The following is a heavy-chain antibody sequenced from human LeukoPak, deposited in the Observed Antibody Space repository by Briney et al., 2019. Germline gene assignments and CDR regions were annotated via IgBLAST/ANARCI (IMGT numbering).Heavy chain of an antibody. V-gene: IGHV3-7*01. Sequence: GGSLRLSCAASGFTFSSYWMSWVRQAPGKGLEWVANIKQDGSEKYYVDSVKGRFTISRDNAKNSLFLQMNSLRVEDTAVYYCARGNFYSGSGSSPLDYWGQGTLVTVSS. D-gene: IGHD3-10*01. CDR1: GFTFSSYW. CDR2: IKQDGSEK. J-gene: IGHJ4*02. CDR3: ARGNFYSGSGSSPLDY.